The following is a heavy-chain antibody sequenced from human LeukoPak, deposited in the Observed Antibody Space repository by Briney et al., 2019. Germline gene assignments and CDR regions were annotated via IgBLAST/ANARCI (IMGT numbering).Heavy chain of an antibody. CDR2: IYYSGST. CDR3: ARGGSIVGATPHDAFDI. D-gene: IGHD1-26*01. J-gene: IGHJ3*02. CDR1: AAPITNYY. Sequence: PSQTLSLTCTVSAAPITNYYWSWIRPAPGKGLGWIGFIYYSGSTNYNPSLKSRVAISVDTSKNQVSLRLSSVTAADTAVYYCARGGSIVGATPHDAFDIWGQGTVVTVS. V-gene: IGHV4-59*01.